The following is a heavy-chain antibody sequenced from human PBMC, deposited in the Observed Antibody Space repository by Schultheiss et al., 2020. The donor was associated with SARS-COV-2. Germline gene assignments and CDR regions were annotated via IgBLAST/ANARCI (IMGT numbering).Heavy chain of an antibody. J-gene: IGHJ3*02. CDR2: IYWDDDK. V-gene: IGHV2-5*08. CDR3: AHRVELLWVHAFDI. D-gene: IGHD3-10*01. Sequence: SGPTLVKPTQTLTLTCTFSFSTDGMCVRRIRQPPGKALEWLALIYWDDDKRYSPSLKSRLTITKDTSKNQVVLTMTNMDPVDTATYYCAHRVELLWVHAFDIWGQGTMVTVSS. CDR1: FSTDGMC.